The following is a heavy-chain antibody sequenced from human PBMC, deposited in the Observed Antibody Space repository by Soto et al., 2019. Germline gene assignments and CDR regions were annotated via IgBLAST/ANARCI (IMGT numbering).Heavy chain of an antibody. CDR3: TRDPYGGSRYYFDS. CDR1: GFTFTNYG. Sequence: VQLLESGGGVVQPGRSLRLSCAASGFTFTNYGMHWVRQAPGKGLEWVAVIWYDGSNKYYADSVKGRFTISKDNSQNTLYLQMNNLRAEDTAMYYCTRDPYGGSRYYFDSWGQGTLVTVSS. V-gene: IGHV3-33*01. D-gene: IGHD1-26*01. J-gene: IGHJ4*02. CDR2: IWYDGSNK.